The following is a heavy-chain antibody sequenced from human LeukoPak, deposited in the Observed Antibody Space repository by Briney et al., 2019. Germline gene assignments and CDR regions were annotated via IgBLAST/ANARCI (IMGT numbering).Heavy chain of an antibody. CDR2: IKQDGSEK. Sequence: GGSLRLSCAASGFTFSSYWMSWVRQAPGKGLEWVANIKQDGSEKYYVDSVKGRFTISRDNAKNSLYLQMNSLRAEDTAVYYCARDVCFIAESYDFWSGYNCYYYYMDVWGKGTTVTVSS. V-gene: IGHV3-7*01. J-gene: IGHJ6*03. CDR1: GFTFSSYW. D-gene: IGHD3-3*01. CDR3: ARDVCFIAESYDFWSGYNCYYYYMDV.